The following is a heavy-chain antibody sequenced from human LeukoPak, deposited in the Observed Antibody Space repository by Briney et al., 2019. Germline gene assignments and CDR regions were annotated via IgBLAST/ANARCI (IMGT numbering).Heavy chain of an antibody. CDR3: AQRRNWKYAIDS. D-gene: IGHD1-20*01. Sequence: GASVKVSCKASGFTFTNYGISWLRQAPGRGLEWMGWTSGNNDNTSYSPKFQGRVTMTTNTATSTAYMEFRRLGPDDTAVFFCAQRRNWKYAIDSWGQGTLVTVSS. CDR2: TSGNNDNT. J-gene: IGHJ4*02. V-gene: IGHV1-18*01. CDR1: GFTFTNYG.